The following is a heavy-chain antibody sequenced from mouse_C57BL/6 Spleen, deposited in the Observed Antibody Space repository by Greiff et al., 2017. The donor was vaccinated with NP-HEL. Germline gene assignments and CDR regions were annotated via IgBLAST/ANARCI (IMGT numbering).Heavy chain of an antibody. CDR3: ARYGSTPCDY. J-gene: IGHJ2*01. CDR1: GYAFRSSW. D-gene: IGHD1-1*01. Sequence: VQLQQSGPELVKPGASVKISCKASGYAFRSSWMNWVKQRPGKGLEWIGRIYPGDGDTNYNGKFKGKATLTADKSSSTAYMQLSSLTSEDSAVYFCARYGSTPCDYWGQGTTLTVSS. V-gene: IGHV1-82*01. CDR2: IYPGDGDT.